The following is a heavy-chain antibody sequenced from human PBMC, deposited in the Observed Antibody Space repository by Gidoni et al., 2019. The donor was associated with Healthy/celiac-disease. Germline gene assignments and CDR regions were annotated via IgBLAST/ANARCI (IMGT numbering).Heavy chain of an antibody. CDR3: AREGLYSGSPRDI. CDR1: GFTFSSYS. J-gene: IGHJ3*02. V-gene: IGHV3-21*01. Sequence: EVQLVESGGGLVKPGGSLRLSCAASGFTFSSYSMNWVRQAPGKGLEWVSSISSSSSYIYYADSVKGRFTISRDNAKNSLYLQMNSLRAEDTAVYYCAREGLYSGSPRDIWGQGTMVTVSS. CDR2: ISSSSSYI. D-gene: IGHD1-26*01.